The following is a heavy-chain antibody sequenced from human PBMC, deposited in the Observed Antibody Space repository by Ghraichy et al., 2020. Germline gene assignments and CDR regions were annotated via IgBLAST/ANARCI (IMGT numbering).Heavy chain of an antibody. J-gene: IGHJ6*03. CDR1: GGSISTSSYY. CDR3: ARHVTEGGFLIVVPVIYFMDV. Sequence: GSLSLTCSVSGGSISTSSYYWGWIRQPPGKGLEWIGSIYYSGSTSFNPSLKSRVTISIDTSKNQFSLKVRSVTAADTAVYYCARHVTEGGFLIVVPVIYFMDVWGKGTTVTVSS. V-gene: IGHV4-39*01. CDR2: IYYSGST. D-gene: IGHD2-15*01.